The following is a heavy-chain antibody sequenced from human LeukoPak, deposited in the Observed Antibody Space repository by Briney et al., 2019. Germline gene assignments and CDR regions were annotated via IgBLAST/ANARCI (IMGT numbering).Heavy chain of an antibody. D-gene: IGHD6-13*01. CDR3: ARRRIAAAGPIDY. J-gene: IGHJ4*02. Sequence: GGSLRLSCAASGFTFSSYSMSWVRQAPGKGLEWVSVIYSGGSTYYADSVKGRFTISRDNSKNTLYLQMNSLRAEDTAVYYCARRRIAAAGPIDYWGQGTLVTVSS. V-gene: IGHV3-66*02. CDR1: GFTFSSYS. CDR2: IYSGGST.